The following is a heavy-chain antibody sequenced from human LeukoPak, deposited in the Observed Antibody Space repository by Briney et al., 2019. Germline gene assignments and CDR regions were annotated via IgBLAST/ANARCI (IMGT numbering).Heavy chain of an antibody. CDR3: ARVKGGIAAAGNYFDY. D-gene: IGHD6-13*01. CDR2: VSYDGGSK. V-gene: IGHV3-30-3*01. CDR1: GFDFRSYA. J-gene: IGHJ4*02. Sequence: GGSLRLSCAASGFDFRSYAMHWVRQGPGKGLEWVALVSYDGGSKYYADSVKGRITISRDNSKNTLHLQMNSLCTEDTAVYYCARVKGGIAAAGNYFDYWGQGTLVTVSS.